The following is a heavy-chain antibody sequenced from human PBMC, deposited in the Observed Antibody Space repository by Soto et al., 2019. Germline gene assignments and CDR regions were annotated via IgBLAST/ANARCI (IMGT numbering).Heavy chain of an antibody. Sequence: SETLSLTCIVSGESISSSSYYWGWIRQPPGKGLEWIGSIYYSGRTYYNPSFKSRVTISIDTSKNQFSLKLSSVTATDTAVYYCARQRTTVATQAYFDHWGQGALVTVS. V-gene: IGHV4-39*01. CDR2: IYYSGRT. CDR3: ARQRTTVATQAYFDH. D-gene: IGHD2-21*02. CDR1: GESISSSSYY. J-gene: IGHJ4*02.